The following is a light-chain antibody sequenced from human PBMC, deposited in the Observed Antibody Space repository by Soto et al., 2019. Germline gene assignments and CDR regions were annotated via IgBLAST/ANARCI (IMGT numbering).Light chain of an antibody. Sequence: VMTQSPGTLSVSPGETATLSCGTSQSVTSNLAWYQQKPGQPPRLLIYDTSTRATGVPPRFSGSGSGTDFTLTISYLRPEDSAVYFCQQYHDWVTFGXGTKX. J-gene: IGKJ4*01. CDR3: QQYHDWVT. V-gene: IGKV3D-15*01. CDR1: QSVTSN. CDR2: DTS.